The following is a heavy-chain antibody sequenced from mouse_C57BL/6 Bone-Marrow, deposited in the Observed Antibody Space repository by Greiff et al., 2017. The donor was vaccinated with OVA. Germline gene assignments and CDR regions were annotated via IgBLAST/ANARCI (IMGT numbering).Heavy chain of an antibody. V-gene: IGHV1-15*01. J-gene: IGHJ4*01. D-gene: IGHD2-5*01. CDR3: TRGYSNYYAMDY. CDR1: GYTFTDYE. Sequence: VQLQQSGAELVRPGASVTLSCKASGYTFTDYEMHWVKQTPVHGLEWIGAIDPETGGTDYNQKFKGKAILTADKSSSTAYMELRSLTSEDSAVYYCTRGYSNYYAMDYWCQGTSVTVSS. CDR2: IDPETGGT.